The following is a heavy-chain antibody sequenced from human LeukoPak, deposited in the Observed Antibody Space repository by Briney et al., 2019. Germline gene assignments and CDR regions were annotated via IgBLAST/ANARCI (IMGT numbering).Heavy chain of an antibody. CDR3: SNFDF. CDR2: IRSGGGTI. Sequence: GGSLRLSCAASGFTFSSYAMSWIRQAPGKGLEWVAYIRSGGGTIFYADSVRGRFTISRDDVKNSLYLQMNSMRAEDTAVYYCSNFDFWGQGTLVTVSS. CDR1: GFTFSSYA. V-gene: IGHV3-11*01. J-gene: IGHJ4*02.